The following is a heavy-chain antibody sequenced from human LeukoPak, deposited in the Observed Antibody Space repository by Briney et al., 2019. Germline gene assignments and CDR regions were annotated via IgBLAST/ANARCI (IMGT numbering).Heavy chain of an antibody. Sequence: GGSLRLSCAASGFTFDDYAMHWVRQAPGKGLECVSGISWDSGSIGYADSVKGRFTIYRDNAKNSLYVQMNSLRAEDMALYYCAKDIGYYGSGLFDYWGQGTLVTVSS. D-gene: IGHD3-10*01. J-gene: IGHJ4*02. V-gene: IGHV3-9*03. CDR1: GFTFDDYA. CDR2: ISWDSGSI. CDR3: AKDIGYYGSGLFDY.